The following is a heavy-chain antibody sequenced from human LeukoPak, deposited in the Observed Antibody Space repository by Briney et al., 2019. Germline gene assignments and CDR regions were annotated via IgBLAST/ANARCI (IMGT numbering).Heavy chain of an antibody. V-gene: IGHV4-59*01. CDR3: AREGVTGRFDY. CDR2: IYYSGST. D-gene: IGHD2-21*02. Sequence: PSETLSLTCTVSGGSISSYYWSWIRQPPGKGLEWIGYIYYSGSTNYNPSLKSRVTISVDTSKNQFSLKLSSVTAADTAVYYCAREGVTGRFDYWGQGTLVTVSS. J-gene: IGHJ4*02. CDR1: GGSISSYY.